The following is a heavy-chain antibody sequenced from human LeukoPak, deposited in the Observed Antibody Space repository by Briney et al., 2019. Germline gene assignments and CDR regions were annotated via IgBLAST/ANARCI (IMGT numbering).Heavy chain of an antibody. V-gene: IGHV1-46*01. CDR2: INPSGGST. Sequence: ASVKVSCKASGYTFTSYYMHWVRQAPGQGLEWMGIINPSGGSTSYAQKFQGRVTMTRDTSTSTVYMELSSLRSEDTAVYYCARGIAAARWSHYFDYWGQGTLVTVSS. CDR3: ARGIAAARWSHYFDY. J-gene: IGHJ4*02. CDR1: GYTFTSYY. D-gene: IGHD6-13*01.